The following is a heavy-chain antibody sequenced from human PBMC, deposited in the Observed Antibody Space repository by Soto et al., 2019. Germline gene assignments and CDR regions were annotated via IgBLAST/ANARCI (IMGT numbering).Heavy chain of an antibody. CDR1: DGSFSGYY. Sequence: PSETLSLTCAVYDGSFSGYYWSWIRQPPGKGLEWIGEIFHGGSADYSPSLKSRVTISVDTSKNQFSLELSSVTAADTAVYYCARPHYDSTTFYSFFDYWGQGTLVTVSS. CDR2: IFHGGSA. V-gene: IGHV4-34*12. D-gene: IGHD3-22*01. J-gene: IGHJ4*02. CDR3: ARPHYDSTTFYSFFDY.